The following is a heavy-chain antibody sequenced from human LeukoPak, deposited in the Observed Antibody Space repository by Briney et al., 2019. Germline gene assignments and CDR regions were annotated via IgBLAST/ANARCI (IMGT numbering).Heavy chain of an antibody. CDR2: IYYSGST. D-gene: IGHD3-3*01. CDR3: ARVQYDFWSGYSRDYYFDY. CDR1: GGSISSYY. J-gene: IGHJ4*02. Sequence: SETLSLTCTVSGGSISSYYWSWIRQPPGKGLEWIGYIYYSGSTYYNPSLKSRVTISVDTSKNQFSLKLSSVTAADTAVYYCARVQYDFWSGYSRDYYFDYWGQGTLVTVSS. V-gene: IGHV4-30-4*01.